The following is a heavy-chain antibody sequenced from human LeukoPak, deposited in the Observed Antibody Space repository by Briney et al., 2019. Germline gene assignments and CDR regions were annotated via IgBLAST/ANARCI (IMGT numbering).Heavy chain of an antibody. CDR1: GYTFTSYD. J-gene: IGHJ1*01. CDR2: MNPNSGNT. V-gene: IGHV1-8*01. Sequence: GASVKVSCKASGYTFTSYDINWVRQATGQGLEWMGWMNPNSGNTGYAQKFQGRVTMTRNTSISTAYMELSSLRSEDTAVYYCARGLVEDGVEYFQHWGQGTLVTVSS. D-gene: IGHD2-2*01. CDR3: ARGLVEDGVEYFQH.